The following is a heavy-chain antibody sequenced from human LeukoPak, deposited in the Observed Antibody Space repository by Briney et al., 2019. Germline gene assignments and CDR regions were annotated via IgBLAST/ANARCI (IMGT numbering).Heavy chain of an antibody. Sequence: GGSLGLSCAASGFTFSSYWMHWVRQAPGKGLVWVSRINSDGGNTMYADSVKGRFTISRDNAKNTLYLQMNSLRVEDTAVYYCARDHGSGLPFDYWGQGTLVTVSS. V-gene: IGHV3-74*03. CDR3: ARDHGSGLPFDY. CDR1: GFTFSSYW. D-gene: IGHD6-19*01. CDR2: INSDGGNT. J-gene: IGHJ4*02.